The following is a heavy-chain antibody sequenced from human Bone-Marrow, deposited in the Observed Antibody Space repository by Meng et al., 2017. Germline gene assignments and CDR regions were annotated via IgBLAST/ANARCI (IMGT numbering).Heavy chain of an antibody. J-gene: IGHJ4*02. D-gene: IGHD1-26*01. CDR1: GFYFNNAW. Sequence: GESLKFSCAASGFYFNNAWMSWVRQAPGKGLEWVGRIKSNTDGGTAEYAAPVTGRFTISRDDSKSTLYLQMSGLRIDDTGVYYCTWDDKAVPDYWGQGTLVTVSS. CDR3: TWDDKAVPDY. CDR2: IKSNTDGGTA. V-gene: IGHV3-15*01.